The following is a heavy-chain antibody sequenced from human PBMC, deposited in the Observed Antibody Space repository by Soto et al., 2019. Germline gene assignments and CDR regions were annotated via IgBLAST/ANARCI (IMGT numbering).Heavy chain of an antibody. CDR2: ISGSGGST. J-gene: IGHJ4*02. V-gene: IGHV3-23*01. Sequence: LRLSCAASGFTFSSYAMSWVRQAPGKGLEWVSAISGSGGSTYYADSVKGRFTISRDNSKNSLHLQMNSLRAEDTAVYYCTTYTGTYRDYWGLGTLVTVSS. CDR3: TTYTGTYRDY. CDR1: GFTFSSYA. D-gene: IGHD1-26*01.